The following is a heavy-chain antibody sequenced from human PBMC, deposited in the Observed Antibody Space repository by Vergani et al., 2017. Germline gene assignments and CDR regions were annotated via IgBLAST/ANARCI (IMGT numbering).Heavy chain of an antibody. Sequence: EVQLLESGGGLVQPGGSLRVSCAASGFTFSSDAMSWVRQAPGKGLEWVSGISASGAPTYYADSVKGRVTISRDNSKNTLYLQMNSLRVEDTAVYYCVRGGLATIYNWFDPWGQGTRVTVSS. CDR1: GFTFSSDA. J-gene: IGHJ5*01. CDR2: ISASGAPT. CDR3: VRGGLATIYNWFDP. V-gene: IGHV3-23*01. D-gene: IGHD5-24*01.